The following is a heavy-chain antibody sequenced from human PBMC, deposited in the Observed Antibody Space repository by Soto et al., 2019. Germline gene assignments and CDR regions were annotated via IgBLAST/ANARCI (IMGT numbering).Heavy chain of an antibody. CDR2: ISHSGST. D-gene: IGHD1-26*01. CDR3: ARQHYPNWFDP. CDR1: GDSINSSHW. Sequence: SETLSLTCAVSGDSINSSHWWNWVRQPPGKGLEWIGQISHSGSTNYNPSLTSRVTISVDKSKNQFSLKLSSVTAADTAVYYCARQHYPNWFDPWGQGTLVTVSS. J-gene: IGHJ5*02. V-gene: IGHV4-4*02.